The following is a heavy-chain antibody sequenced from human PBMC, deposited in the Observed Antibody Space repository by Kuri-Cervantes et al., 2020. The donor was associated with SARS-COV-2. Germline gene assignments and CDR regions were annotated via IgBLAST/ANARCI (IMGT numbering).Heavy chain of an antibody. D-gene: IGHD3-10*01. J-gene: IGHJ4*02. CDR2: ISYSGST. CDR3: ARGAVVRGPKYYFDY. Sequence: SETRSFTCTVPGGSISSYYWSWIRKPQGKGLGWIGYISYSGSTNYNPSLKSRVTISVDTSKNQFSLKLSSVTAADTAVYYCARGAVVRGPKYYFDYWGQGTLVTVSS. V-gene: IGHV4-59*01. CDR1: GGSISSYY.